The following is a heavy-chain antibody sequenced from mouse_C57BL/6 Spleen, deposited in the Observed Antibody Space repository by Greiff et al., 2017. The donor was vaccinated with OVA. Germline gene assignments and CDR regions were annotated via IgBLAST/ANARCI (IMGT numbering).Heavy chain of an antibody. CDR1: GYSITSGYY. CDR3: AREGAGTEAMDY. CDR2: ISYDGSN. J-gene: IGHJ4*01. Sequence: VQLKQSGPGLVKPSQSLSLTCSVTGYSITSGYYWNWIRQFPGNKLEWMGYISYDGSNNYNPSLKNRISITRDTSKNQFFLKLNSVTTEDTATYYCAREGAGTEAMDYWGQGTSVTVSS. D-gene: IGHD4-1*01. V-gene: IGHV3-6*01.